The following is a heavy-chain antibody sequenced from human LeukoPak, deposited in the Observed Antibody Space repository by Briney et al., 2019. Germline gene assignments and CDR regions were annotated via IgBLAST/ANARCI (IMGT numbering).Heavy chain of an antibody. J-gene: IGHJ3*02. Sequence: GESLKISCAASGFTFSSYAMSWVRQAPGKGLEWVSAISGSGGSTYYADSVKGRFTISRDNSKNTLYLQMNSLRAEDTAVYYCAKDSSAVADAFDIWGQGTMVTVSS. CDR3: AKDSSAVADAFDI. D-gene: IGHD6-19*01. CDR2: ISGSGGST. CDR1: GFTFSSYA. V-gene: IGHV3-23*01.